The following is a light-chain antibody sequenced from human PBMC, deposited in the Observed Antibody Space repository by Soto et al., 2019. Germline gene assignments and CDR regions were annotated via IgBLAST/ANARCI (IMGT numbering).Light chain of an antibody. CDR1: SSDVGGYNY. V-gene: IGLV2-14*03. CDR2: DVS. J-gene: IGLJ2*01. CDR3: SSYTSSSTVV. Sequence: QSALTQPASVSGSPGQSITISCTGTSSDVGGYNYVSWYQQHPEKAPKLMIYDVSNRPSGVSNRFSGSKSANTASLTISGLQAEDEADYYCSSYTSSSTVVFGGGTKLTVL.